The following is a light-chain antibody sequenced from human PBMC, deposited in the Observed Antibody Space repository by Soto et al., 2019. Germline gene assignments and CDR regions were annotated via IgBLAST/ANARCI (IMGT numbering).Light chain of an antibody. J-gene: IGLJ3*02. CDR2: EGR. Sequence: QSALTQPASVSGSPGQSITISCTGTRSDIGGYNLVSWYQQHPGNAPKLIIYEGRQRPSGVSDRFSGSKSGTSASLAITGLQAEDEADYYCHSYYDSLSGSVFGGGTKVTVL. CDR3: HSYYDSLSGSV. V-gene: IGLV2-14*02. CDR1: RSDIGGYNL.